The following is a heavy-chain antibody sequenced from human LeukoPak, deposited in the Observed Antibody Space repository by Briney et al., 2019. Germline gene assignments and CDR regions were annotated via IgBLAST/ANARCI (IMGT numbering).Heavy chain of an antibody. CDR3: ASISSSWYLYYFDY. Sequence: SGTLSLTCAVSGGSISSNNWWGWVRQPPGKGLEWIGEIYHSGSTNYNPSLKSRVTISVDTSKNQFSLKLSSVTAADTAVYYCASISSSWYLYYFDYWGQGTLVTVSS. J-gene: IGHJ4*02. CDR1: GGSISSNNW. CDR2: IYHSGST. V-gene: IGHV4-4*02. D-gene: IGHD6-13*01.